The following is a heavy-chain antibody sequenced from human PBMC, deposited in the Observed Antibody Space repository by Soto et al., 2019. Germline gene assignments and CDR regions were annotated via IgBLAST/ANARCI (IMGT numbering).Heavy chain of an antibody. J-gene: IGHJ5*02. CDR3: ARGYYYGSGTLWFDP. Sequence: ASVKVSCKASGYTFTCYYMHWVRQAPGQGLEWMGWINPNSGGTNYAQKFQGWVTMTRDTSISTAYMELSRLRSDDTAVYYCARGYYYGSGTLWFDPWGQGTLVTVSS. D-gene: IGHD3-10*01. V-gene: IGHV1-2*04. CDR1: GYTFTCYY. CDR2: INPNSGGT.